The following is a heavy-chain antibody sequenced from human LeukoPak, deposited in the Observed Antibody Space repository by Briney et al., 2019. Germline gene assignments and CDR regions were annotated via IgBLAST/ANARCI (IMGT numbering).Heavy chain of an antibody. V-gene: IGHV3-23*01. Sequence: GGSLRLSCVASGFSFSSYVMNWVRQAPGTGLEWVSAISGNGGSTYYADSVKGRFTISRDNSKNTLSLQMNSLRAEDTAVYYCAKDHTYGDNQGDFDYWGQGTLVTASS. CDR2: ISGNGGST. D-gene: IGHD4-17*01. CDR3: AKDHTYGDNQGDFDY. J-gene: IGHJ4*02. CDR1: GFSFSSYV.